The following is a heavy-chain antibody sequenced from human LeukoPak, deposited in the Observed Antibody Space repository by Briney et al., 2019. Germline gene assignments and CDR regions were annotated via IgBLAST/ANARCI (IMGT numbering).Heavy chain of an antibody. CDR2: ISGTGGRT. CDR1: GFAFSSYA. V-gene: IGHV3-23*01. D-gene: IGHD4-17*01. CDR3: ARDQYGDLDY. J-gene: IGHJ4*02. Sequence: GGSLRLSCAASGFAFSSYAMSWVRQAPGKGLEWVSSISGTGGRTYYADSVKGRFTISRDNSKNSLYLQMNSLRAEDTAVYYCARDQYGDLDYWGQGTLVTVSS.